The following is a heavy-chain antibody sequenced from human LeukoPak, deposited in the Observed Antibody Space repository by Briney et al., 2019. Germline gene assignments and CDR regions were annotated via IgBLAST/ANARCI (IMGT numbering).Heavy chain of an antibody. Sequence: GGSLRLSCAASGFTFSDYYMSWIRQAPGKGLEWVSYISSSGSTIYYADSVKGRFTISRDNSKNTLFLQMNSLRAEDTAVFYCAKRSGYTTGWFFDFWGQGTLVTVSS. J-gene: IGHJ4*02. D-gene: IGHD6-19*01. V-gene: IGHV3-11*01. CDR3: AKRSGYTTGWFFDF. CDR1: GFTFSDYY. CDR2: ISSSGSTI.